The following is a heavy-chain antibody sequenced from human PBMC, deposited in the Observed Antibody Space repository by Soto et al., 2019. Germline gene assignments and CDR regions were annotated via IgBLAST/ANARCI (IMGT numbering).Heavy chain of an antibody. CDR1: GFTFTNAW. CDR3: TIDRAVMEAVIFDS. V-gene: IGHV3-15*01. Sequence: EVQLVESGGGLVKPGESLRLSCAASGFTFTNAWMSWVRQAPGKGLELVGRIKSKTAGGTTDYTAPVKGRFTISRDDSKNSFYLQINSLETEDTAVYYCTIDRAVMEAVIFDSWGQGTLVTVSS. CDR2: IKSKTAGGTT. D-gene: IGHD2-15*01. J-gene: IGHJ4*02.